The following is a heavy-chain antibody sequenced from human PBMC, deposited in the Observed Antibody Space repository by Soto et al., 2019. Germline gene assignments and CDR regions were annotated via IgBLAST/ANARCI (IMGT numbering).Heavy chain of an antibody. CDR3: AYETFGDKDF. J-gene: IGHJ4*02. Sequence: EVQLVESGGDLVQPGGSLRLSCAASGYTFSHYWMHWVRQAPGKGLVWVSRVNPDGTITTYADSVKGRFTISRDNAKNTLYLQMNSLGGEDTALYDCAYETFGDKDFWGQGTPVTVSS. CDR1: GYTFSHYW. V-gene: IGHV3-74*01. D-gene: IGHD2-21*01. CDR2: VNPDGTIT.